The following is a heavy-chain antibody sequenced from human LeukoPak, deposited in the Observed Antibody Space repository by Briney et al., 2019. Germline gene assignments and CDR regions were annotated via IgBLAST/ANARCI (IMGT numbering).Heavy chain of an antibody. D-gene: IGHD3-22*01. CDR2: ISFIGLGL. CDR1: GFTFNTAG. J-gene: IGHJ5*02. Sequence: GGSLRLSCAASGFTFNTAGMTWVRQAPGKALEWVSTISFIGLGLYYAVSVKGRFTISRDNSKNLVYLQMNSLRAEDTGIYYCAVDGSGWSRSSWGQGTLVTVSS. CDR3: AVDGSGWSRSS. V-gene: IGHV3-23*05.